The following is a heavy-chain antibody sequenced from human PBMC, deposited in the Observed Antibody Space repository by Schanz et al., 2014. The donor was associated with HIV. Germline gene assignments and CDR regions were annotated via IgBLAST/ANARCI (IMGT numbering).Heavy chain of an antibody. CDR3: VKGERIGYRIEVTGPTFDY. J-gene: IGHJ4*02. Sequence: VRLVESGGGLVQSGGSLRLSCAASGFTFDSYGIHWVRQAPGKALEWVAVISHDGTNKFYAGSVKDRFTISRDNAKNTLYVQIRSLRNEDTAVYYCVKGERIGYRIEVTGPTFDYWGQGTLVTVSS. CDR2: ISHDGTNK. D-gene: IGHD3-22*01. CDR1: GFTFDSYG. V-gene: IGHV3-30*18.